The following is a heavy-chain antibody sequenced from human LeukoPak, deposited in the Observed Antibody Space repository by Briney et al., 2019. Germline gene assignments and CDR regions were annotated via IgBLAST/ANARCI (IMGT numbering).Heavy chain of an antibody. CDR2: INWNGGST. D-gene: IGHD3-22*01. CDR1: GFTFDDYA. V-gene: IGHV3-20*04. J-gene: IGHJ4*02. Sequence: GGSLRLSCAASGFTFDDYAMSWVSQAPGKGLEWVSGINWNGGSTGYADSVKGRFTISRDNAKNSLYLQMNSLRAEDTALYYCARETAYYYDSSGYYGYWGQGTLVTVSS. CDR3: ARETAYYYDSSGYYGY.